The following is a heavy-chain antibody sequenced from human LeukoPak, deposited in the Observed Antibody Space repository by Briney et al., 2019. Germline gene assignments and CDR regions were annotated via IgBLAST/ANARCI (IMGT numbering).Heavy chain of an antibody. CDR1: GFTFSNAW. CDR2: IKSKTDGGTT. Sequence: GGSLRLSCAASGFTFSNAWMSWVRQAPGKGLEWVGRIKSKTDGGTTDYAAPAKGRFTISRDDSKNTLYLQMNSLKTEDTAVYYCTTDGVVVPAAISYYYYGMDVWGQGTTVTVSS. D-gene: IGHD2-2*02. CDR3: TTDGVVVPAAISYYYYGMDV. J-gene: IGHJ6*02. V-gene: IGHV3-15*01.